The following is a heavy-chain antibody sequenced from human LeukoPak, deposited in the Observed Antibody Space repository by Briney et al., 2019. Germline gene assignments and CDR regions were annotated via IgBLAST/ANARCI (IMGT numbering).Heavy chain of an antibody. CDR2: IKQDGSEK. CDR3: ASGGSFFDY. J-gene: IGHJ4*02. D-gene: IGHD2-15*01. Sequence: TGGSLRLSCAASGFTFSNAWMSWVRQAPGKGLEWVANIKQDGSEKYYVDSVKGRFTISRDNAKNSLYLQMNSLRAEDTAVYYCASGGSFFDYWGQGTLVTVSS. V-gene: IGHV3-7*01. CDR1: GFTFSNAW.